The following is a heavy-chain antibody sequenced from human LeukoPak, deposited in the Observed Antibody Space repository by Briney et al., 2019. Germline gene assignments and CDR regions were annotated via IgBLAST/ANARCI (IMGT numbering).Heavy chain of an antibody. Sequence: HPGGSLRLSCAASGFTFSSYWMHWVRQAPGKGLVWVSLINSDGSSTNYADSVKGRFTISRDNAKNTVYLQMNSLRVEDTAVYYCARDLWTAMVDFWGEGTLVTLSS. J-gene: IGHJ4*02. CDR1: GFTFSSYW. CDR3: ARDLWTAMVDF. V-gene: IGHV3-74*01. D-gene: IGHD2-21*02. CDR2: INSDGSST.